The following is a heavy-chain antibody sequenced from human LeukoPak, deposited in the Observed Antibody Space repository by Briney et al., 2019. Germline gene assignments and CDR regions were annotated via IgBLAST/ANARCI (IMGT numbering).Heavy chain of an antibody. V-gene: IGHV4-34*01. CDR2: INHSGST. J-gene: IGHJ4*02. CDR3: ARGGSYYDFWSGYLSDDY. D-gene: IGHD3-3*01. Sequence: SETLSLTCAVYGGSFSGYCWSWIRQPPGKGLEWIGEINHSGSTNYNPSLKSRVTISVDTSKNQFSLKLSSVTAADTAVYYCARGGSYYDFWSGYLSDDYWGQGTLVTVSS. CDR1: GGSFSGYC.